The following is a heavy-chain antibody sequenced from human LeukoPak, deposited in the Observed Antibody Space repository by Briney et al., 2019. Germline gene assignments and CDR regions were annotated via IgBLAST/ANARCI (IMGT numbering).Heavy chain of an antibody. V-gene: IGHV4-61*02. Sequence: PSQTLSLTCTVSGGSISSGSYYWSWIRQPAGKGLEWIGGIYTSGSTNYNPSLKSRVTISVDTSKNQFSLKLSSVTAADTAVYYCARGAFWSAYSGVDYWGQGTLVTVSS. J-gene: IGHJ4*02. CDR1: GGSISSGSYY. CDR2: IYTSGST. CDR3: ARGAFWSAYSGVDY. D-gene: IGHD3-3*01.